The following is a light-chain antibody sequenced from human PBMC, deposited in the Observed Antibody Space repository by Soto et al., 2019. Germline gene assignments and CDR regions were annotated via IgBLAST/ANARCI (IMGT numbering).Light chain of an antibody. CDR3: AAWDDSLNGWV. V-gene: IGLV1-44*01. J-gene: IGLJ3*02. CDR2: GNN. Sequence: QSVLTQPPSASGTPGQTVAISCSGSNSNIGSNTVNWYQQFPGTAPKLLIYGNNQRPSGVPDRFSGSKSDTSASLAISGLLSEDESDYYCAAWDDSLNGWVFGGGTKVTVL. CDR1: NSNIGSNT.